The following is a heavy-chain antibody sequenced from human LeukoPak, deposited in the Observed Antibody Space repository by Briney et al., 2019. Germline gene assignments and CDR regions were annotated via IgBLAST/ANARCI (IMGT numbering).Heavy chain of an antibody. CDR1: GYTFTTYW. D-gene: IGHD3-10*01. CDR3: ATGLHRVFNY. CDR2: IFPSDSDT. Sequence: GASLQISCKGSGYTFTTYWIGWVRQMRGKGLEWMGIIFPSDSDTRYSPSFQGQVTISADKSISTAYLQWSSLKASDTAMYYCATGLHRVFNYWGQGTLVTVSS. V-gene: IGHV5-51*01. J-gene: IGHJ4*02.